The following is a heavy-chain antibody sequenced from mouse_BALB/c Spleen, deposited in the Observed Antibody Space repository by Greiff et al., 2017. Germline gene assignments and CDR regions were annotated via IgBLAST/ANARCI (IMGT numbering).Heavy chain of an antibody. CDR2: IWAGGST. V-gene: IGHV2-9*02. CDR3: ARNEFDYAMDY. J-gene: IGHJ4*01. CDR1: GFSLTSYG. Sequence: VKVEESGPGLVAPSQSLSITCTVSGFSLTSYGVHWVRQPPGKGLEWLGVIWAGGSTNYNSALMSRLSISKDNSKSQVFLKMNSLQTDDTAMYYCARNEFDYAMDYWGQGTSVTVSS.